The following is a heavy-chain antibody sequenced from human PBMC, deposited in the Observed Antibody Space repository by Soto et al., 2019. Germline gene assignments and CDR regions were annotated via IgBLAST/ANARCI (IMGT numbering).Heavy chain of an antibody. CDR2: IKPSTRGS. CDR1: GYIFNGFY. D-gene: IGHD2-21*02. J-gene: IGHJ3*02. V-gene: IGHV1-2*06. Sequence: ASVNRSCKASGYIFNGFYIHWARQAPGQGHAWMERIKPSTRGSDYAEKVQARVTMTRDTSITTAYMELSKLIHDDTAAYCCARLKGLFDGRDHIW. CDR3: ARLKGLFDGRDHI.